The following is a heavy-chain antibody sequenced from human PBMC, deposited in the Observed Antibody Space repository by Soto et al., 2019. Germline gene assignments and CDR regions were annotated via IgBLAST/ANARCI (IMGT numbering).Heavy chain of an antibody. CDR2: MFYSGLT. D-gene: IGHD2-21*01. Sequence: SETLSLTFRVSGYSVTSSDYYWAWIRQPPGKGVELIGSMFYSGLTYYNPSLKSRVTLSLDTSKNQFSVRLNSVTAADTAVYQCAPLSVSLSAPYGIHXWGQGTTFTVS. J-gene: IGHJ6*02. V-gene: IGHV4-39*01. CDR3: APLSVSLSAPYGIHX. CDR1: GYSVTSSDYY.